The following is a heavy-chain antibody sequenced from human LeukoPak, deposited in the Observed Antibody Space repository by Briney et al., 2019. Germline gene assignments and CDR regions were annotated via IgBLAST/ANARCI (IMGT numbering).Heavy chain of an antibody. V-gene: IGHV4-4*07. CDR2: IYTSGST. D-gene: IGHD2-2*01. CDR1: GGSISSYY. J-gene: IGHJ6*02. CDR3: ARARYGGYCSSTSCPYYYYGMDV. Sequence: SETLSLTCTVSGGSISSYYWSWIRQPAGKGLEWIGRIYTSGSTNYNPSLKSRVTMSVDTSKNQFSLKLSSVTAADTAVYYCARARYGGYCSSTSCPYYYYGMDVWGQGTTVTVSS.